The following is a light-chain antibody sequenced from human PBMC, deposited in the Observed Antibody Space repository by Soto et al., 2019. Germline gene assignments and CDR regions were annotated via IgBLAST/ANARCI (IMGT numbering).Light chain of an antibody. Sequence: ALTQPASVSGSPGQSITISCTGTSSDVDGYNFVSWYQHHPGKAPKLIIYDVSNRPSGVSSRFSGFKSGNTASLTVSGLQAEDEADYYCTSYTTSFTYVFGTGTKVTVL. V-gene: IGLV2-14*03. J-gene: IGLJ1*01. CDR2: DVS. CDR3: TSYTTSFTYV. CDR1: SSDVDGYNF.